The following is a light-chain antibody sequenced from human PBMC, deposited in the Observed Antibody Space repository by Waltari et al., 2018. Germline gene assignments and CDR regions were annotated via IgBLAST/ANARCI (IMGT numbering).Light chain of an antibody. Sequence: EIVLTQSPGTLSLSPGERATLSCRASQRVSTNYLAWYQQKPGQAPRLIIYGASSRATGIPDRFSGSGSGTDLTLTIRRLEPEDFAVYYCQHYGSSPYTFGQGAKLEIK. CDR3: QHYGSSPYT. V-gene: IGKV3-20*01. J-gene: IGKJ2*01. CDR1: QRVSTNY. CDR2: GAS.